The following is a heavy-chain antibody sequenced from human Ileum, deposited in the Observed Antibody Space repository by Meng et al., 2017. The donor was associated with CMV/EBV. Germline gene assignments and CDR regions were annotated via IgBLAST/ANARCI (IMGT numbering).Heavy chain of an antibody. V-gene: IGHV3-49*04. Sequence: GESLKISCKASGFIIGDYAMNWVRQAPGKGLEWVGFIRNKVYSETTEYGASVKGRFGISRDDSKNIAYLQMNSLKTEDTALYYCSVVYCGSTSCYYHGMDVWGQGTTVTVSS. J-gene: IGHJ6*02. CDR2: IRNKVYSETT. D-gene: IGHD2-2*01. CDR1: GFIIGDYA. CDR3: SVVYCGSTSCYYHGMDV.